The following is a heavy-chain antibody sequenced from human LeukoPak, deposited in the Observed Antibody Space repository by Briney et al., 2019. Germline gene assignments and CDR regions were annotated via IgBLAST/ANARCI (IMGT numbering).Heavy chain of an antibody. D-gene: IGHD6-19*01. Sequence: PGGSLRLSCAASGFLFSSYWMHWVRQAPGKGLVWVSRINSDGSSTSYADSVRGRFTISRDNAQNTLYLQMNSLRAEDTAVYYCASPHRSSESWGQGTLVAVSS. CDR1: GFLFSSYW. J-gene: IGHJ5*02. CDR2: INSDGSST. V-gene: IGHV3-74*01. CDR3: ASPHRSSES.